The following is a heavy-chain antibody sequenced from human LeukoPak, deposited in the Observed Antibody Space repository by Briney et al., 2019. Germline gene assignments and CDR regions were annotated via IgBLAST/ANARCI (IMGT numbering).Heavy chain of an antibody. J-gene: IGHJ4*02. CDR1: GFTFSDYS. D-gene: IGHD7-27*01. V-gene: IGHV3-21*06. Sequence: GGSLRLSCAASGFTFSDYSMNWVRQAPGKGLEWVSSLSSISNYIIYADSVKGRFTVSRDNAKNSLFLQMHSLRADDTAVYYCARFETGPHATIDYWGQGTLVTVSS. CDR2: LSSISNYI. CDR3: ARFETGPHATIDY.